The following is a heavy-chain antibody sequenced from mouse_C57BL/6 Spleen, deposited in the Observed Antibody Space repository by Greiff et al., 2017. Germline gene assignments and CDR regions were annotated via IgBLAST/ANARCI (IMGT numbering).Heavy chain of an antibody. CDR1: GYTFTSYW. J-gene: IGHJ4*01. Sequence: QVQLQQPGAELVKPGASVKMSCKASGYTFTSYWITWVKQRPGQGLEWIGDIYPGSGSTNYNEKFKSKATLTVDTSSSTAYMQLSSLTSEDSAVYYCARSGDGYGAMDYWGQGTSVTVSS. D-gene: IGHD2-2*01. V-gene: IGHV1-55*01. CDR2: IYPGSGST. CDR3: ARSGDGYGAMDY.